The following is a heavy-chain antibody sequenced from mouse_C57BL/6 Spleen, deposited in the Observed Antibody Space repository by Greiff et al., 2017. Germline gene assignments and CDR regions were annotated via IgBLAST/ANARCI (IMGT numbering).Heavy chain of an antibody. V-gene: IGHV1-26*01. D-gene: IGHD2-5*01. J-gene: IGHJ1*03. CDR3: ARGSNYVPHWYFDV. CDR2: INPNNGGT. CDR1: GYTFTDYY. Sequence: VQLQQSGPELVKPGASVKISCKASGYTFTDYYMNWVKQSHGKSLEWIGDINPNNGGTSYNQKFKGKATLTVDKSSSTAYMELRSLTSEDSAVYDCARGSNYVPHWYFDVWGTGTTVTVSS.